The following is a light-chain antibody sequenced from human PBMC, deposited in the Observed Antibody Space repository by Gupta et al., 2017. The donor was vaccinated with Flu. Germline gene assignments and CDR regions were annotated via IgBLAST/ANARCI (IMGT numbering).Light chain of an antibody. CDR2: DAP. CDR3: QQRSNSPPYT. V-gene: IGKV3-11*01. Sequence: ATLSLSPGERATVSGRASQSVSHYLAWYQQKPGQARRLLIYDAPTSATGNPARFSGSGYGIYXTLAISXRESEAFAGYYCQQRSNSPPYTFGXGTKLQIK. CDR1: QSVSHY. J-gene: IGKJ2*01.